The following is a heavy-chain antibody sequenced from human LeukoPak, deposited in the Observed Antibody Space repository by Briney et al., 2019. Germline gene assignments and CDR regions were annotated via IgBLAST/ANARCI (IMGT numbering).Heavy chain of an antibody. Sequence: SQTLSLTCAVSGGSISSGGYSGSWMRQPPGKGLEWIGYIYHSGSTYYNPSLKSRVTISVDTSKNQFSLKLSSVTAADTAVYYCARVVVPAVYYYYYMDVWGKGTTVTVSS. D-gene: IGHD2-2*01. V-gene: IGHV4-30-2*05. CDR1: GGSISSGGYS. CDR2: IYHSGST. J-gene: IGHJ6*03. CDR3: ARVVVPAVYYYYYMDV.